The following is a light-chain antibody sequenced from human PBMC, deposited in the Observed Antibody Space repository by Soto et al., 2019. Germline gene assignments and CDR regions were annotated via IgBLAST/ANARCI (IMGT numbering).Light chain of an antibody. Sequence: EIELTQSPGTLSLSPGERATLSCRASQSVRSSYLAWYQQKPGQAPRLLIYGASSRATGIPDRFSGSGSGTDFTLTISRLGPEDFAVYYCQQYGSSPSTFGQGTKLEIK. V-gene: IGKV3-20*01. CDR2: GAS. CDR1: QSVRSSY. CDR3: QQYGSSPST. J-gene: IGKJ2*02.